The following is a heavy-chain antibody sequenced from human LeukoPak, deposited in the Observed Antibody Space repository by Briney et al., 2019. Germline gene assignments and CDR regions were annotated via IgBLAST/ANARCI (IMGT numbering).Heavy chain of an antibody. CDR1: GFTFSSYG. CDR3: AKTYGSGSRYYFDY. D-gene: IGHD3-10*01. CDR2: ITGSGDYT. V-gene: IGHV3-23*01. Sequence: GGSLRLSCAASGFTFSSYGMTWVRQAPGKGLEWVSGITGSGDYTNYADSVKGRLTISRDNSKNTLYLQMNSLRAEDTAVYYCAKTYGSGSRYYFDYWGQGTLVTVSS. J-gene: IGHJ4*02.